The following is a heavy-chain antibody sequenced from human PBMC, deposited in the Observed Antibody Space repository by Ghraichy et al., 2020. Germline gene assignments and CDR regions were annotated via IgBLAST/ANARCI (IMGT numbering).Heavy chain of an antibody. V-gene: IGHV4-34*01. CDR2: INHSGST. Sequence: SETLSLTCAVYGGSFSGYYWSWIRQPPGKGLEWIGEINHSGSTNYNPSLKSRVTISVDTSKNQFSLKLSSVTAADTAVYYCARGYSYGYYFDYWGQGTLVTVSS. CDR1: GGSFSGYY. J-gene: IGHJ4*02. D-gene: IGHD5-18*01. CDR3: ARGYSYGYYFDY.